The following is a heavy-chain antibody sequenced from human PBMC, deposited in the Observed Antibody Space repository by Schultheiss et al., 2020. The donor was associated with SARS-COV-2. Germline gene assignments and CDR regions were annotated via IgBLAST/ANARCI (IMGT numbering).Heavy chain of an antibody. CDR2: INHSGST. CDR1: GGSISSSSYY. J-gene: IGHJ4*02. Sequence: SETLSLTCTVSGGSISSSSYYWGWIRQPPGKGLEWIGEINHSGSTNYNPSLKSRVTISVDTSKNQFSLKLSSVTAADTAVYYCARRAYCGDDCFPFDYWGQGTLVTVSS. D-gene: IGHD2-21*01. V-gene: IGHV4-39*07. CDR3: ARRAYCGDDCFPFDY.